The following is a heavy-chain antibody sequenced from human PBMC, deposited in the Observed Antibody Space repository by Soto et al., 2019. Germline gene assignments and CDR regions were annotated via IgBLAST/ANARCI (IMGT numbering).Heavy chain of an antibody. D-gene: IGHD1-1*01. CDR2: ISGSGGTA. CDR1: GFTFSIYA. Sequence: EVRLLESGGGSVQPGESLRLSCAASGFTFSIYAMLWVRRPPGKGLEWVSSISGSGGTAYYADSVKGRFSISRDSLVNTLYLQMNSLRAEDTAVYYCAKGRGQNWNFDYWGQGTLVTVSP. J-gene: IGHJ4*02. CDR3: AKGRGQNWNFDY. V-gene: IGHV3-23*01.